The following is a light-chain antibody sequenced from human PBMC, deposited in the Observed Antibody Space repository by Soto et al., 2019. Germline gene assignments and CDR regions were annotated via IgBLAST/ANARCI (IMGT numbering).Light chain of an antibody. CDR2: GNN. Sequence: QSVTTQPPSASGTPGQRVTISCSGSSSNIGSNTVNWYQHLPGTAPKLLIYGNNQRPSGVPDRFSGSKSGTSASLAISGLQSEDEADYYCAAWDDSLRGVVFGGGTKLTVL. J-gene: IGLJ3*02. CDR3: AAWDDSLRGVV. V-gene: IGLV1-44*01. CDR1: SSNIGSNT.